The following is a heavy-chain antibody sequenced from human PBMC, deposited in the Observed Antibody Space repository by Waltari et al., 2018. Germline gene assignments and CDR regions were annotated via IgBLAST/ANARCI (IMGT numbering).Heavy chain of an antibody. J-gene: IGHJ6*03. CDR3: ARGDFRLSYYYMDV. V-gene: IGHV1-2*02. CDR2: IIPNSGDT. CDR1: GYTFTGYY. D-gene: IGHD3-3*01. Sequence: QVQLVQSGAEVKKPGASVKVSCKASGYTFTGYYIHWVRQAPGQGLEWMVRIIPNSGDTNYAQKFQGRATMTSDTSTTTAYMELSRLTSDDTAVFYCARGDFRLSYYYMDVWGKGTTVTVSS.